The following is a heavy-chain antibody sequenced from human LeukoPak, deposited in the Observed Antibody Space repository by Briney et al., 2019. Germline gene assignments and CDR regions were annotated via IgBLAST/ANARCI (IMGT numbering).Heavy chain of an antibody. CDR2: ISGSGGST. J-gene: IGHJ4*02. CDR3: AKGGQNFDFWRFDY. CDR1: GFAFSTCA. D-gene: IGHD3-3*01. V-gene: IGHV3-23*01. Sequence: GGSLRVSCAASGFAFSTCAMSWVRQAPGKGLEWVSSISGSGGSTYYADSVKGRFSISRDNSKNTVYLEMNSLRAEDTALYYCAKGGQNFDFWRFDYWGQRTLVPVSS.